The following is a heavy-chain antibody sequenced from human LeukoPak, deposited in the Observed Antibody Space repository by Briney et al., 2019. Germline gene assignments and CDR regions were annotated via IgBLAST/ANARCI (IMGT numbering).Heavy chain of an antibody. D-gene: IGHD1-20*01. Sequence: GGSLRLSCAASGFNLRAYNMNWVRQAPGKVLEWVSSISTSSSYIYYADSVKGRFTISRDNAENSLYLQMHSLRVEDTALYYCARDDNWNDKPFDFWGQGTLVTVSS. CDR1: GFNLRAYN. CDR2: ISTSSSYI. V-gene: IGHV3-21*01. J-gene: IGHJ4*02. CDR3: ARDDNWNDKPFDF.